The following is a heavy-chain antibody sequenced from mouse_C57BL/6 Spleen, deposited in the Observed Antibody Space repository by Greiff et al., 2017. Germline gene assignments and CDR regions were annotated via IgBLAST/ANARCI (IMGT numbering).Heavy chain of an antibody. CDR3: AIIYYDYDGYFDY. J-gene: IGHJ2*01. CDR1: GYTFTSYW. V-gene: IGHV1-52*01. D-gene: IGHD2-4*01. CDR2: IDPSDSET. Sequence: QVQLQQPGAELVRPGSSVKLSCKASGYTFTSYWMHWVKQRPIQGLEWIGNIDPSDSETHYNQKFKDKATLTVDTTSSTAYMQLSSLTSEYSAVYYCAIIYYDYDGYFDYWGQGTTLTVSS.